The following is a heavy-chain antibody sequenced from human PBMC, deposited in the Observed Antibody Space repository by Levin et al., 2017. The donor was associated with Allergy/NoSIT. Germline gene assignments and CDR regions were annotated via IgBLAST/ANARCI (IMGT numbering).Heavy chain of an antibody. D-gene: IGHD3-16*02. CDR1: GGSISSSNW. J-gene: IGHJ4*02. V-gene: IGHV4-4*02. Sequence: SQTLSLTCAVSGGSISSSNWWSWVRQPPGKGLEWIGEIYHSGSTNYNPSLKSRVTISVDKSKNQFSLKLSSVTAADTAVYYCARRMTYDYVWGSYRNTYYFDYWGQGTLVTVSS. CDR3: ARRMTYDYVWGSYRNTYYFDY. CDR2: IYHSGST.